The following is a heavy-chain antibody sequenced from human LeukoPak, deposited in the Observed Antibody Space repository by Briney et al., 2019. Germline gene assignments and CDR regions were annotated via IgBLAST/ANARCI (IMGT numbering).Heavy chain of an antibody. J-gene: IGHJ4*02. CDR3: ATYDQQLAFDN. V-gene: IGHV4-4*07. D-gene: IGHD6-13*01. CDR2: MYTSGST. Sequence: PSESLSLTCTVSGGPMSSYYWTWIREPAGKGLEWIGRMYTSGSTNYNPSLKSRVTMSIDTSKKQCSLRLHSVTAADTAVYYCATYDQQLAFDNWGQGTLVTVSS. CDR1: GGPMSSYY.